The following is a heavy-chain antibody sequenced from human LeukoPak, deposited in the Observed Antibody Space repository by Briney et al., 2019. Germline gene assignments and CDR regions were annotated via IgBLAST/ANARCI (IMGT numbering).Heavy chain of an antibody. D-gene: IGHD3-3*01. V-gene: IGHV1-18*01. CDR2: ISAYNGNT. J-gene: IGHJ6*03. CDR3: AREVFWSGYYYYYYYMDV. Sequence: ASVTVSCKASGYTFTSYGISWVRQAPGQGLEWMGWISAYNGNTNYAQKLQGRVTMTTDTSTSTAYMELRSLRSDDTAVYYCAREVFWSGYYYYYYYMDVWGKGTTVTVSS. CDR1: GYTFTSYG.